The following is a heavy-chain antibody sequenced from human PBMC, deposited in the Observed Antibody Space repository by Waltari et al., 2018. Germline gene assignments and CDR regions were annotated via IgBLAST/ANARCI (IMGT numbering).Heavy chain of an antibody. CDR1: GGTFSSYA. J-gene: IGHJ4*02. CDR3: ARARRGYGVSRWTEFDY. Sequence: QVQLVQSGAEVKKPGSSVKVSCKASGGTFSSYAISWVRRAPGQGLEWMGRIIPILGIANYAQKFQGRVTITADKSTSTAYMELSSLRSEDTAVYYCARARRGYGVSRWTEFDYWGQGTLVTVSS. D-gene: IGHD5-18*01. V-gene: IGHV1-69*04. CDR2: IIPILGIA.